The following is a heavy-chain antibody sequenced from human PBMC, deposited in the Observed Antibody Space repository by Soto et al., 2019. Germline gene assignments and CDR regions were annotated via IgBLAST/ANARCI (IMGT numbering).Heavy chain of an antibody. Sequence: DVQLVESGGGLVQPGGSLRLSCAASGFTFSNSWMHWVRQVSGKGVEWVSRINADGTSTSYADSVKGRFTISRDNAKNTLYLHVNSLRAEDTAVYYCVKVLARGVGVPRFYFDSWGQGALVTVSS. V-gene: IGHV3-74*01. J-gene: IGHJ4*02. CDR2: INADGTST. CDR1: GFTFSNSW. CDR3: VKVLARGVGVPRFYFDS. D-gene: IGHD2-2*01.